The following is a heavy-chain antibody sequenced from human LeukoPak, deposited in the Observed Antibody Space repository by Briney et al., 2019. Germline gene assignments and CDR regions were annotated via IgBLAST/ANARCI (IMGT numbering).Heavy chain of an antibody. Sequence: SETLSLTCTVSGGSISSSSYYWGWIRQPPGKGLEWIRRIYYSGTTYYNPSLKSLVTISVDTSNNQFSLKLSSVTAADTAVYYCARSGSTMVRGVTDFDYWGQGTLVTVSS. CDR2: IYYSGTT. D-gene: IGHD3-10*01. CDR3: ARSGSTMVRGVTDFDY. CDR1: GGSISSSSYY. J-gene: IGHJ4*02. V-gene: IGHV4-39*01.